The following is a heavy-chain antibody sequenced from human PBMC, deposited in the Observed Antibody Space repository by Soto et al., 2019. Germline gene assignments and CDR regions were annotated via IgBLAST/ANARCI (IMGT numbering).Heavy chain of an antibody. CDR2: ISGSGGTT. CDR1: GFTFSNYA. V-gene: IGHV3-23*01. CDR3: AKDLGGNEDY. Sequence: GGSLRLSCAASGFTFSNYAMNWVRQAPGKGLEWVSAISGSGGTTYYADSVKGRFTMSRDNSKNTLYLQMNSLRAEDTAVYYCAKDLGGNEDYWGQGTLVTVSS. J-gene: IGHJ4*02.